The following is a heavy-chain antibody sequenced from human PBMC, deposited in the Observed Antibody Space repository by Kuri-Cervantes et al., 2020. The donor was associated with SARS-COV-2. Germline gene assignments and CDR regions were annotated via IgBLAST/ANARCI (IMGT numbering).Heavy chain of an antibody. CDR1: GDTFSTYS. D-gene: IGHD1-7*01. J-gene: IGHJ4*02. CDR3: AKDNWNYLRSSYLDF. Sequence: SVKVSCKASGDTFSTYSITWVRQAPGQGLEWMGRIIPLFGTTNYAQKFQGRVTITADESTSTAYMELSSLRSDDTAVFYCAKDNWNYLRSSYLDFWGQGTLVTVSS. V-gene: IGHV1-69*13. CDR2: IIPLFGTT.